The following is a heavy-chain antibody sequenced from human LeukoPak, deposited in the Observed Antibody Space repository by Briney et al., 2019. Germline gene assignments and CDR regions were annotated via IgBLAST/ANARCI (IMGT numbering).Heavy chain of an antibody. V-gene: IGHV3-23*01. CDR1: GFTFSGYS. Sequence: PGGSLRLSCAASGFTFSGYSMSWVRQAPGKGLEWVSAISGCGGSKSYADSVKGRFTISRDNSKNTLYLQMNSLRAEDTAVYYCSKECPFGELFPLDHWGQGTRVTVFS. CDR2: ISGCGGSK. CDR3: SKECPFGELFPLDH. D-gene: IGHD3-10*01. J-gene: IGHJ4*02.